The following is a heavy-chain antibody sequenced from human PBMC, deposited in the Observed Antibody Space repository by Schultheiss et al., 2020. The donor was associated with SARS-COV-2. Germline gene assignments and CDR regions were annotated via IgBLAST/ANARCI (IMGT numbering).Heavy chain of an antibody. CDR1: GGSVSSGSYY. CDR3: AREFWSITIFGVVSRHPFDP. CDR2: INHSGST. D-gene: IGHD3-3*01. Sequence: SETLSLTCTVSGGSVSSGSYYWSWIRQPPGKGLEWIGEINHSGSTNYNPSLKSRVTISVDTSKNQFSLKLSSVTAADTAVYYCAREFWSITIFGVVSRHPFDPWGQGTLVTVSS. V-gene: IGHV4-61*01. J-gene: IGHJ5*02.